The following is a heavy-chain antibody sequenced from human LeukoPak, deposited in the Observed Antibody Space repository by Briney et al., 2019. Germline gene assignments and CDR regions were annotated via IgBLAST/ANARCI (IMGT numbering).Heavy chain of an antibody. CDR1: GFTFSSYA. D-gene: IGHD1-26*01. CDR2: ISSNGGST. V-gene: IGHV3-64*04. CDR3: ARNMGATPVLDY. Sequence: PGGSLRLSCAASGFTFSSYAMHWVRQAPGKGLEYVSAISSNGGSTYYADSVKGRFTISRDNSKNTLYLQMNSLRAEDTAVYYCARNMGATPVLDYWGQGTLVTVSS. J-gene: IGHJ4*02.